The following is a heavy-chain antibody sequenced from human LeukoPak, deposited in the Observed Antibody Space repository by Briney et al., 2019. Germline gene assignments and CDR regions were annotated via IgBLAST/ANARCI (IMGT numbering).Heavy chain of an antibody. D-gene: IGHD2-2*01. CDR1: GGPFSGHY. V-gene: IGHV4-34*01. CDR3: ATMRRYCSSPTCQDS. CDR2: INHSGSA. J-gene: IGHJ4*02. Sequence: PSETLSLTCAVYGGPFSGHYWRRIRQPPGKGLEWIGEINHSGSANYSPSLKSRVTLSVDTSKNQFSLKLSSVTAADTAMYYCATMRRYCSSPTCQDSWGQGTLVTVSS.